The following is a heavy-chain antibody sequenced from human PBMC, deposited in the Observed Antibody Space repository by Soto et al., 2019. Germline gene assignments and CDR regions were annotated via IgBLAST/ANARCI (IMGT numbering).Heavy chain of an antibody. J-gene: IGHJ6*02. D-gene: IGHD3-16*01. CDR2: IKFDGSST. CDR1: GFAFSTYW. V-gene: IGHV3-74*01. CDR3: ARGATHVYSMDV. Sequence: EVQLVESGGGLVQPGGSLRLSCAASGFAFSTYWMHWVRQAPGKGLLWVSRIKFDGSSTYYGDSVKGRFTISRDDAKHTLFLHMNGLRVADTSVYYCARGATHVYSMDVWGQGTTVTLS.